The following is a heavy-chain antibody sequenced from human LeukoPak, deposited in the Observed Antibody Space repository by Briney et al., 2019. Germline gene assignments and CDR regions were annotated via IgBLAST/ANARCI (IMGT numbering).Heavy chain of an antibody. D-gene: IGHD3-22*01. V-gene: IGHV2-26*01. CDR3: ARIPDYYDSSGYYRFDY. CDR2: IFSNDEK. CDR1: GFSLSNPRMD. J-gene: IGHJ4*02. Sequence: SGPVLVKPTETLTLTCTVSGFSLSNPRMDVSWIRQPPGKALEWLAHIFSNDEKSYITSLKSRLTTPTDTSKSQVVLTMTNMDPEDTATYYCARIPDYYDSSGYYRFDYWGQEALVTVSS.